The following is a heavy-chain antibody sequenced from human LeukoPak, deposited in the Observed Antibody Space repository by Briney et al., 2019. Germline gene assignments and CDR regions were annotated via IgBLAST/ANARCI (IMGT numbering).Heavy chain of an antibody. V-gene: IGHV3-74*01. Sequence: GGSLRLSCAASGFTFSSYWMHWVRQAPGKGLVWVSRINSDGSSTSYADSVKGRFTISRDNAKNTLYPQMNSLRAEDTAVYYCARESYSYGYFLYYYYMDVWGKGTTVTISS. CDR3: ARESYSYGYFLYYYYMDV. J-gene: IGHJ6*03. CDR2: INSDGSST. CDR1: GFTFSSYW. D-gene: IGHD5-18*01.